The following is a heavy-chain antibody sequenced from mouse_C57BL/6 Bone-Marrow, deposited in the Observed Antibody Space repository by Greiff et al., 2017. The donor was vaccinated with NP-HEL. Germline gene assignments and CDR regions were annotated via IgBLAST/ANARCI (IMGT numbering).Heavy chain of an antibody. Sequence: VQLQQSDAELVKPGASVKISCKVSGYTFTDHTIHWMKQRPEQGLEWIGYIYPRDGSTTYNEKFKGKATLTADNSSSTAYMQLNSLTSEDSAVYFCAREDYYSLGFAYWGQGTLVTVSA. J-gene: IGHJ3*01. CDR2: IYPRDGST. D-gene: IGHD1-1*01. V-gene: IGHV1-78*01. CDR3: AREDYYSLGFAY. CDR1: GYTFTDHT.